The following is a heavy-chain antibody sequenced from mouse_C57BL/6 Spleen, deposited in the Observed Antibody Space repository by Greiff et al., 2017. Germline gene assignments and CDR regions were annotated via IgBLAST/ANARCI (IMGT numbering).Heavy chain of an antibody. Sequence: QVQLKESGAELVKPGASVKMSCKASGYTFTTYPIEWMKQNHGKSLEWIGNFHPYNDDTKYNEKFKGKATLTVEKSSSTVYLELSRLTSDDSAVYYCALNWDEEGYYAMDYWCQGTSVTVSS. D-gene: IGHD4-1*01. CDR2: FHPYNDDT. V-gene: IGHV1-47*01. CDR1: GYTFTTYP. J-gene: IGHJ4*01. CDR3: ALNWDEEGYYAMDY.